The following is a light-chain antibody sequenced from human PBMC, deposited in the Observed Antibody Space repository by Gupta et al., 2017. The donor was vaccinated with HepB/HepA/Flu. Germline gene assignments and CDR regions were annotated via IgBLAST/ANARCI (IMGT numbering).Light chain of an antibody. CDR1: SFNIGSNP. V-gene: IGLV1-44*01. Sequence: QSVLTQPPSASGTPGQRVTISCSGSSFNIGSNPVNWYQQLPGTAPKLLIYSYDQRPSGVPDRFSGSKSGTSASLAISGLQSEDEADYYCAAWDDSLNGVVFGGGTKLTVL. CDR2: SYD. CDR3: AAWDDSLNGVV. J-gene: IGLJ2*01.